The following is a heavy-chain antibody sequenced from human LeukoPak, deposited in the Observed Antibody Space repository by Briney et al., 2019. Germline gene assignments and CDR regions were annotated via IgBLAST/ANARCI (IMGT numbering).Heavy chain of an antibody. CDR1: GFTFSSYW. V-gene: IGHV3-7*01. CDR3: AKRPPSSDAEYFQH. D-gene: IGHD6-6*01. CDR2: IKQDGSEK. Sequence: GGSLRLSCAASGFTFSSYWMSWVRQAPGKGLEWVANIKQDGSEKDYVDSVKGRFTISRDNAKNSLYLQMNSLRAEDTAVYYCAKRPPSSDAEYFQHWGQGTLVTVSS. J-gene: IGHJ1*01.